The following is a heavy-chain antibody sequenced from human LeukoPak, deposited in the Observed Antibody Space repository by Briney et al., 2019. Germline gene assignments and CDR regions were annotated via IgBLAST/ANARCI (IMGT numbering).Heavy chain of an antibody. D-gene: IGHD1-1*01. CDR2: INAGNGNT. CDR3: AREARHNWNDLDY. J-gene: IGHJ4*02. V-gene: IGHV1-3*01. CDR1: GYTFTSYA. Sequence: GASVKVSCKASGYTFTSYAMHWVRQAPGQRLEWMGWINAGNGNTKYSQKFQGRVTITRDTSASTAYMELSSLRSEDTAVYYCAREARHNWNDLDYWGQGTLVTVSS.